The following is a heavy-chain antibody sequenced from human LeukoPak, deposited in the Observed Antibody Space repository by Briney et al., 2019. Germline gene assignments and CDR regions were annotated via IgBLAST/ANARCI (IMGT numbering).Heavy chain of an antibody. CDR2: ISGSGDST. Sequence: PGRSLRLSCAASKFTFSTYVMSWVRQAPGKGLEWVSVISGSGDSTYYADSVKGRFTISRDNSKNTLYLQMNSLRAEDTAVYYCAKVEGYCSDGSCYHFDYWGQGTLVTVSS. V-gene: IGHV3-23*01. CDR1: KFTFSTYV. J-gene: IGHJ4*02. D-gene: IGHD2-15*01. CDR3: AKVEGYCSDGSCYHFDY.